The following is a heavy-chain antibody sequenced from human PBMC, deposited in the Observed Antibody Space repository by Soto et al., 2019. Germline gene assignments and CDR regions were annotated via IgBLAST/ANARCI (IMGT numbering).Heavy chain of an antibody. Sequence: SVRGSCRASGRTFSSYAISWVRQASGQGLEWMGGIIPIFGTANDGQKVQGRVTITADESTSTAYMALRSLRSEDTAVCYWARSHYSSGCYGVAYWG. D-gene: IGHD6-19*01. CDR3: ARSHYSSGCYGVAY. CDR2: IIPIFGTA. J-gene: IGHJ4*01. CDR1: GRTFSSYA. V-gene: IGHV1-69*13.